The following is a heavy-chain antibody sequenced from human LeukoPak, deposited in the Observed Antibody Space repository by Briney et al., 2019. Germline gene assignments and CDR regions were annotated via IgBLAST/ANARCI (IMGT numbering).Heavy chain of an antibody. V-gene: IGHV3-48*03. J-gene: IGHJ3*02. CDR1: GFAFSRSE. CDR3: AREPNAFDI. Sequence: GGSLRLSCAVSGFAFSRSEMNWVRQAPGKGLEWISYINSIGSTIYYADSVKGRFTISRDNAKNSLYLQMNSLRAEDTAVYYCAREPNAFDIWGQGTMVTVAS. CDR2: INSIGSTI.